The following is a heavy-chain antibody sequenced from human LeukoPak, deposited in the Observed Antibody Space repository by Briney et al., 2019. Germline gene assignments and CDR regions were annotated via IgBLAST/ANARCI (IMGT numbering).Heavy chain of an antibody. D-gene: IGHD1-1*01. V-gene: IGHV3-23*05. CDR1: GFTFSTYA. J-gene: IGHJ4*01. Sequence: GGSLRLSCATSGFTFSTYAMTWVRQAPGKGLEWVSAIDIYSAKTNYADSVKGRFTISRDNSKNTLYLQMNSLRDEDTAKYYCARDWKADFWGHGTLVTVSS. CDR3: ARDWKADF. CDR2: IDIYSAKT.